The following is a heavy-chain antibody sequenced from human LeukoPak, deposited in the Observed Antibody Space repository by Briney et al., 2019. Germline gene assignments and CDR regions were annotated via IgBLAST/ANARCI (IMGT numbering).Heavy chain of an antibody. CDR3: ATGYCRSTSCYEFDY. CDR1: GYTFTSYG. V-gene: IGHV1-18*01. CDR2: ISGYNGNT. Sequence: GASVKVSCKASGYTFTSYGISWVRQAPGQGLEWMGWISGYNGNTNYAQKLQGRVTMTTDTSTSTAYMELRSLRSDDTAVYYCATGYCRSTSCYEFDYWGQGTLVTVSS. J-gene: IGHJ4*02. D-gene: IGHD2-2*01.